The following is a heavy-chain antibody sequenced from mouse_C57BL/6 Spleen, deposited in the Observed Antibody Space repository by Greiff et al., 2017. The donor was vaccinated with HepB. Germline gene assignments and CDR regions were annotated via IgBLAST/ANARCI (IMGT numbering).Heavy chain of an antibody. Sequence: DVQLQESGGGLVKPGGSLKLSCAASGFTFSDYGMHWVRQAPEKGLEWVAYISSGSSTIYYADTVKGRFTISRDNAKNTLFLQMTSLRSEDTAMYYCAKGLRYYYAMDYWGQGTSVTVSS. J-gene: IGHJ4*01. V-gene: IGHV5-17*01. CDR1: GFTFSDYG. CDR2: ISSGSSTI. D-gene: IGHD2-4*01. CDR3: AKGLRYYYAMDY.